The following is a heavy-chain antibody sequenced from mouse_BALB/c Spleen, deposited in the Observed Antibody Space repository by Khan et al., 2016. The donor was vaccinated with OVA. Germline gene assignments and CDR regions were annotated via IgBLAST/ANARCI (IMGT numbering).Heavy chain of an antibody. D-gene: IGHD1-1*01. V-gene: IGHV1-26*01. CDR3: SRGGYGGLAD. J-gene: IGHJ3*01. CDR1: GYSFTDYT. CDR2: INPYNVGT. Sequence: VQLQQSGPELVKPGASVKISCKASGYSFTDYTMNWVKQSHGKNLEWIGLINPYNVGTNYNQKFKGKATLTVDKSSSPAHMELLSLTSEDSAVYYCSRGGYGGLADWGQGTLVTVSA.